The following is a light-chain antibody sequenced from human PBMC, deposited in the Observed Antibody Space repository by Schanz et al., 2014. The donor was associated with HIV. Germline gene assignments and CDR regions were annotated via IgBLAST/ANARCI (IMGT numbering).Light chain of an antibody. CDR1: QDVRGD. CDR2: AVS. CDR3: EQSCSTPMCT. Sequence: IQMTQSPSSLSASVGDRVTITCRASQDVRGDLGWYQQKPGKAPKLLIYAVSTLQSGVPSRFSGSGSGTEFSLTMGRMQAEDFATYYCEQSCSTPMCTFGQGTRLELK. V-gene: IGKV1-39*01. J-gene: IGKJ2*02.